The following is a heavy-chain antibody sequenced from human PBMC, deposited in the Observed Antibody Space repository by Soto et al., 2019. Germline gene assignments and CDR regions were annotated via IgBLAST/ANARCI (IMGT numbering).Heavy chain of an antibody. D-gene: IGHD3-10*01. CDR3: AGGLLVKNFDY. CDR2: IYYSGST. J-gene: IGHJ4*02. Sequence: PSETLSLTCTVPGGSISSGGYYWSWIRQHPGKGLEWIGYIYYSGSTYYNQSLKSRVTISVDTSKNQFSLKLSSVTAADTAVYYCAGGLLVKNFDYWGQGTLVTVSS. CDR1: GGSISSGGYY. V-gene: IGHV4-31*03.